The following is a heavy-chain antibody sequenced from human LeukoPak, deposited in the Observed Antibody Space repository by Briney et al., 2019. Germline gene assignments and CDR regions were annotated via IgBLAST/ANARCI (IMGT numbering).Heavy chain of an antibody. V-gene: IGHV1-69*06. D-gene: IGHD3-10*01. CDR2: IIPIFGTA. Sequence: ASVKVSCKASGGSFTSYSINWVRQAPGQGLEWMGGIIPIFGTANYAQKFQGRVTITADKSTSTAYMELSSLRSEDTAVYYCARDNDPSYYYGSGSLGYWGQGTLVTVSS. J-gene: IGHJ4*02. CDR1: GGSFTSYS. CDR3: ARDNDPSYYYGSGSLGY.